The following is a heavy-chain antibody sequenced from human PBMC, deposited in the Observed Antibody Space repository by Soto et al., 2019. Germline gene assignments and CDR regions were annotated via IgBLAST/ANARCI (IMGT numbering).Heavy chain of an antibody. CDR1: GGSMFSYY. CDR3: AREGASSYASRHFDN. V-gene: IGHV4-4*07. CDR2: IYGSGGT. Sequence: QVQLQESGPGLVKASETLSLTCTVSGGSMFSYYWSWIRQPAGKGLEWIARIYGSGGTNYNPSLKSRVTMSLDTSKNKFSLRLPSVTAADTAVYYCAREGASSYASRHFDNWGPATLVTVSS. D-gene: IGHD3-16*01. J-gene: IGHJ4*02.